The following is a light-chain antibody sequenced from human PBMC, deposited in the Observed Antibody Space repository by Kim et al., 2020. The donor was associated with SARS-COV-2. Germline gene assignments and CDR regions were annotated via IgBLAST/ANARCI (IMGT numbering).Light chain of an antibody. V-gene: IGKV3-20*01. CDR2: GAS. Sequence: PEEQATPSIRASQSLRSNAVFCDPQNQGQAPRLLIQGASNRAAGIPDRYRGSGSGTDFTLTISRLEPEDFAVYYCQQCFDTSKYTFGQGTKLEI. J-gene: IGKJ2*01. CDR1: QSLRSNA. CDR3: QQCFDTSKYT.